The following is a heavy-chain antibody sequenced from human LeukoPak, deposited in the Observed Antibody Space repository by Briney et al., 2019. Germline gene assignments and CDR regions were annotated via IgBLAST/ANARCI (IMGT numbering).Heavy chain of an antibody. CDR1: GGSISSGGYY. J-gene: IGHJ4*02. CDR3: ARVDHLKDSYGLRY. Sequence: SETLSLTCTVSGGSISSGGYYWSWIRQHPGKGLEWIGYIYYSGSTYYNPSLKSRVTISVDTSKNQFSLKLSSVTAADTAVYYCARVDHLKDSYGLRYWGQGTLVTVSS. V-gene: IGHV4-31*03. CDR2: IYYSGST. D-gene: IGHD5-18*01.